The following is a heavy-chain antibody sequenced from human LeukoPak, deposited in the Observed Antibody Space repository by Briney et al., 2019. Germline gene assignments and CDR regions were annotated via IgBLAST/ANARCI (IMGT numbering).Heavy chain of an antibody. CDR1: GFTFSSYA. Sequence: GGSLRLSCAAAGFTFSSYAMHWVRQAPGKGLEWVAVISYDGGTKYYADSVKGRFTISRDNSKSTLYLQMDSLRPEDTAVYYCARAQYYYDSSGYRPPGAFDIWGQGTMVTVSS. CDR2: ISYDGGTK. V-gene: IGHV3-30-3*01. CDR3: ARAQYYYDSSGYRPPGAFDI. J-gene: IGHJ3*02. D-gene: IGHD3-22*01.